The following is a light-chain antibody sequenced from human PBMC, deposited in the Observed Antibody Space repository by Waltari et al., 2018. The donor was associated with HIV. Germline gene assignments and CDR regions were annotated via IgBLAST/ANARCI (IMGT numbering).Light chain of an antibody. J-gene: IGLJ3*02. CDR1: SSNIGSNT. Sequence: QSVLTQPPSASGTPGQRVTISCSGSSSNIGSNTDNWYQQLPGTAPKPLIYSNNQRPSGVPDRFSGSKSGTSASLAISGLQSEDEADYYCTAWDDGLSDPVFGGGTKLTVL. CDR2: SNN. V-gene: IGLV1-44*01. CDR3: TAWDDGLSDPV.